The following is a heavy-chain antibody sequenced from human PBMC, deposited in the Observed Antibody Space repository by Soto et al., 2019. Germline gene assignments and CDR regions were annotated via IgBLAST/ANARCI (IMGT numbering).Heavy chain of an antibody. CDR3: ARVATFGSLNWFDP. CDR2: MNPGSGDT. V-gene: IGHV1-8*01. J-gene: IGHJ5*02. D-gene: IGHD3-16*01. Sequence: DSVKVSCKASGYSFTNNDVSWVLQATGQGLEWMGWMNPGSGDTGYAQKFQGRVTMTRDISIVTAYMELSSLRSDDTAIYYCARVATFGSLNWFDPWGQGTLVTVSS. CDR1: GYSFTNND.